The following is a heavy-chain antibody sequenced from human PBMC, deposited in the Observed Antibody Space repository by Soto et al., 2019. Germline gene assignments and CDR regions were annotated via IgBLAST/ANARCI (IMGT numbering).Heavy chain of an antibody. CDR1: GGSISSGDYY. V-gene: IGHV4-30-4*01. CDR3: ARGLWFGELLEIDY. D-gene: IGHD3-10*01. Sequence: QVQLQESGPGLVKPSQTLSLTCTVSGGSISSGDYYWSWIRQPPGKGLEWLGYIYYSGSTYYNPSPKRRVTISVDTSKTQFSLQLSSVTAADTAVYYCARGLWFGELLEIDYWGQGTLVTVSS. J-gene: IGHJ4*02. CDR2: IYYSGST.